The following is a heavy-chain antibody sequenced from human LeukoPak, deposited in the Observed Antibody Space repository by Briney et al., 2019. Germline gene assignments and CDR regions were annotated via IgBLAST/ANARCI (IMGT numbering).Heavy chain of an antibody. V-gene: IGHV1-69*05. CDR3: ARDKIRRDGYRDSY. CDR2: IIPIFGTA. Sequence: SVKVSCKASGGTFSSYAISWVRQAPGQGLEWMGRIIPIFGTANNAQKFQGRVTITTDESTSTAYMELSSLRSEDTAVYYCARDKIRRDGYRDSYWGQGTLVTVSS. CDR1: GGTFSSYA. J-gene: IGHJ4*02. D-gene: IGHD5-24*01.